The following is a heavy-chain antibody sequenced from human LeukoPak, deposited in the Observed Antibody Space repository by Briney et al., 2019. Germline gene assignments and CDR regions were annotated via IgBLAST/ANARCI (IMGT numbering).Heavy chain of an antibody. CDR2: INWNGGST. J-gene: IGHJ3*02. CDR3: ARRIAAAGSYAFDI. D-gene: IGHD6-13*01. Sequence: PGGSLRLSCAASGFTFDDYGMSWVRQAPGKGLEWVSGINWNGGSTGYADSVKGRFTISRDNAKNSLYLQMNRLRAEDTALYYCARRIAAAGSYAFDIWGQGTMVTVSS. V-gene: IGHV3-20*04. CDR1: GFTFDDYG.